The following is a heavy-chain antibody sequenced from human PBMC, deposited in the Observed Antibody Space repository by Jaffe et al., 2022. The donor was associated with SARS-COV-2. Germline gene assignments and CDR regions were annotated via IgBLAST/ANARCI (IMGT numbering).Heavy chain of an antibody. CDR1: GGSISSYY. V-gene: IGHV4-59*01. CDR3: ARVGGRGYSSSVWYFDL. Sequence: QVQLQESGPGLVKPSETLSLTCTVSGGSISSYYWSWIRQPPGKGLEWIGYIYYSGSTNYNPSLKSRVTISVDTSKNQFSLKLSSVTAADTAVYYCARVGGRGYSSSVWYFDLWGRGTLVTVSS. J-gene: IGHJ2*01. D-gene: IGHD6-13*01. CDR2: IYYSGST.